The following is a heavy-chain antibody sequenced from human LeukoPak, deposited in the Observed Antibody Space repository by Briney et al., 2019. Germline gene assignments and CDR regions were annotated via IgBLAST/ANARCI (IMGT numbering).Heavy chain of an antibody. D-gene: IGHD3-10*01. J-gene: IGHJ4*02. Sequence: ASVNPSCKASGYTLTVVGISCVPQAPGQGLEWMGWISAYNGNTNYVQKLQGRVTMTTDTSTSTAYMELRSLRSDDTAVYYCASYGWGDYKGVDYWGQGTLVTVSS. CDR3: ASYGWGDYKGVDY. CDR1: GYTLTVVG. V-gene: IGHV1-18*01. CDR2: ISAYNGNT.